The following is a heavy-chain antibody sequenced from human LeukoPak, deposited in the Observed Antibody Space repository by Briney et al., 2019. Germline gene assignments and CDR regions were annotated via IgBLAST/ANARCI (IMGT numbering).Heavy chain of an antibody. V-gene: IGHV4-39*07. CDR2: IFYSGST. CDR1: GGSISTSNYY. CDR3: ARGLRAVAGLWGGYYYYYMDV. Sequence: SETLSLTCTVSGGSISTSNYYWGWIRQPPGKGLEWIGNIFYSGSTYYSPSVKSRVTISLDTSRNQFSLKLNSVTAEDTAVYYCARGLRAVAGLWGGYYYYYMDVWGKGTTVTISS. D-gene: IGHD6-19*01. J-gene: IGHJ6*03.